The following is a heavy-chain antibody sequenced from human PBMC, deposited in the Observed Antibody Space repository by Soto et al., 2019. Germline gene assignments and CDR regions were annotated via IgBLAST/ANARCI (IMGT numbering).Heavy chain of an antibody. CDR3: AKARSSGWSPYYYYYYGMDV. J-gene: IGHJ6*02. CDR1: GFTFSSYG. CDR2: ISYDGSNK. D-gene: IGHD6-19*01. V-gene: IGHV3-30*18. Sequence: GGSLRLSCAASGFTFSSYGVHWVRQAPGKGLEWVAVISYDGSNKYYADSVKGRFTISRDNSKNTLYLQMNSLRAEDTAVYYCAKARSSGWSPYYYYYYGMDVWGQGTTVTVSS.